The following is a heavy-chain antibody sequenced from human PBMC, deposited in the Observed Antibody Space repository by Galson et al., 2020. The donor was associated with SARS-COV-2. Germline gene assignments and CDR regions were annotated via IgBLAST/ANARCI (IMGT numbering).Heavy chain of an antibody. CDR1: GFTFSDYY. D-gene: IGHD3-3*01. CDR2: ISSSGSTI. V-gene: IGHV3-11*01. CDR3: ARNDFWSGYYTDD. Sequence: NSGGSLRLSCAASGFTFSDYYMSWIRQAPGKGLEWVSYISSSGSTIYYADSVKGRFTISRDNAKNSLYLQMNSLRAEDTAVYYCARNDFWSGYYTDDWGQGTLVTVSS. J-gene: IGHJ4*02.